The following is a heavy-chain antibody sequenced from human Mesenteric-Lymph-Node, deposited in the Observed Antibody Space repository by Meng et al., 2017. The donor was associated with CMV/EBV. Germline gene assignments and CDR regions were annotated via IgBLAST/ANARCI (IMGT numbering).Heavy chain of an antibody. CDR1: GYSFTDYW. J-gene: IGHJ5*02. CDR3: ARSEGDWFDP. Sequence: KISCKGSGYSFTDYWIGWVRQLPGKGLEWMGIIYPDDSDTRYSPSFQGHITMSADKSINTAYLQWSSLKASDTAMYFCARSEGDWFDPWGQGTLVTVSS. V-gene: IGHV5-51*01. CDR2: IYPDDSDT. D-gene: IGHD3-16*01.